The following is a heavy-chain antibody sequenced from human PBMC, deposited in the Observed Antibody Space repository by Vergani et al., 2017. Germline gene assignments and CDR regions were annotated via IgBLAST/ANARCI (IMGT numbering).Heavy chain of an antibody. J-gene: IGHJ6*03. Sequence: QVQLVQSGAEVKKPGSSVKVSCKASGGTFSSYAISWVRQAPGQGLEWMGGIIPIFGTANYAQKFQGRVTITADESTSTAYMGLSSLRSEDTAVYYCARYKGYCSSTSCYGYMDVWGKGTTVTVSS. CDR1: GGTFSSYA. D-gene: IGHD2-2*01. CDR3: ARYKGYCSSTSCYGYMDV. CDR2: IIPIFGTA. V-gene: IGHV1-69*01.